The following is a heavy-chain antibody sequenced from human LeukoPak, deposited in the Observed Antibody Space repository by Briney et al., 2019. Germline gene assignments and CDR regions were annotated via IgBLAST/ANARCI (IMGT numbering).Heavy chain of an antibody. CDR2: MNPNSGNT. J-gene: IGHJ6*02. D-gene: IGHD1-26*01. Sequence: ASVKVSCKTSGYSFNSHHVHWVRQATGQGLEWMGWMNPNSGNTGYAQKFQGRVTMTRNTSISTAYMELSSLRSEDTAVYYCARGGRIYYYGMDVWGQGTTVTVSS. CDR3: ARGGRIYYYGMDV. CDR1: GYSFNSHH. V-gene: IGHV1-8*01.